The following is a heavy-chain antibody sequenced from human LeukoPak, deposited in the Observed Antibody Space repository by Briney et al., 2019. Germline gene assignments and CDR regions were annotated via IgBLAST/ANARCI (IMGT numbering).Heavy chain of an antibody. CDR3: ARGTLGAWGW. CDR2: ISSSSNYI. Sequence: GGSLRLSCAASGFTFSSYDMNWVRQAPGKGLEWVSSISSSSNYIHYADSVKGRFTISRDNAKNSLYLQMNSLRAEDTAVYFCARGTLGAWGWWGQGTLVTVSS. D-gene: IGHD6-19*01. V-gene: IGHV3-21*01. J-gene: IGHJ4*02. CDR1: GFTFSSYD.